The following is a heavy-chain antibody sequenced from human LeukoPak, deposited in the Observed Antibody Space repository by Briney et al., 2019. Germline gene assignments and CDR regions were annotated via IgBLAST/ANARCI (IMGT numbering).Heavy chain of an antibody. CDR3: ARDCSGGTCYSQYYYGMDV. CDR1: GFTFSSYW. V-gene: IGHV3-74*01. CDR2: INSDGSST. D-gene: IGHD2-15*01. Sequence: PGGSLRLSCAASGFTFSSYWMHWVRQAPGKGLVWVSRINSDGSSTSYADSVKGRYAISRDNAKNTLYLQMNSLRAEDTAVYYCARDCSGGTCYSQYYYGMDVWGQGTTVTVSS. J-gene: IGHJ6*02.